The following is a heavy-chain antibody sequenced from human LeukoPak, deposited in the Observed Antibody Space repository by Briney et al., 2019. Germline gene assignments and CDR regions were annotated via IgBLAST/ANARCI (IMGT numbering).Heavy chain of an antibody. CDR3: AKSGLNRFDY. Sequence: GGSLRLSCAASGFTFSSYTMNWVRQAPGKGLEWVSSISSSSSYIYYAESVKGRFTMSRDNAKNSLYLQMNSLRAEDTAVYYCAKSGLNRFDYWGQGTLVTVSS. CDR1: GFTFSSYT. CDR2: ISSSSSYI. V-gene: IGHV3-21*04. J-gene: IGHJ4*02. D-gene: IGHD1-14*01.